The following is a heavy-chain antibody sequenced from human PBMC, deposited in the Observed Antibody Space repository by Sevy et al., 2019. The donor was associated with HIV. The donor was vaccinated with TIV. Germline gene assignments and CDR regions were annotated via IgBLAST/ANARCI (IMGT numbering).Heavy chain of an antibody. CDR2: ISSSSSYI. Sequence: GESLKISCAASGFTFSSYSMNWVRQAPGKGLGWVSSISSSSSYIYYADSVKGRFTISRDNAKNSLYLQMNSLRAEDTAVYYCARDRPLDYWGQGTLVTVSS. CDR1: GFTFSSYS. V-gene: IGHV3-21*01. CDR3: ARDRPLDY. J-gene: IGHJ4*02.